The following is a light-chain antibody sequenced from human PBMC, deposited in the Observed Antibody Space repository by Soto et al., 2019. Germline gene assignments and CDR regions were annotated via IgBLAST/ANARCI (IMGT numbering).Light chain of an antibody. CDR1: QSVSSN. Sequence: EIVMTQSPATLSVSPGERATLSCRASQSVSSNLAWYQQKPGQAPRLLIYGASTRATGIPARFSGSGSGTEFTLTISSLQSEDFAVYYGQQYNNWPPLTSGGGTKVEIK. J-gene: IGKJ4*01. CDR2: GAS. V-gene: IGKV3-15*01. CDR3: QQYNNWPPLT.